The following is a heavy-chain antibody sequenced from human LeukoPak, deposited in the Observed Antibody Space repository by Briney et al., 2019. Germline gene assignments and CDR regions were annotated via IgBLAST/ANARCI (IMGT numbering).Heavy chain of an antibody. CDR2: INHSGST. V-gene: IGHV4-34*01. D-gene: IGHD2-2*01. Sequence: PSETLSLTCAVYGGSFSGYYWSWIRQPPGKGLEWIGEINHSGSTNYNPSLKSRVTISADTSKNQFSLKLSSVTAADTAVYYCARGRRAYCSSTSCYVPFDYWGQGTLVTVSS. CDR1: GGSFSGYY. CDR3: ARGRRAYCSSTSCYVPFDY. J-gene: IGHJ4*02.